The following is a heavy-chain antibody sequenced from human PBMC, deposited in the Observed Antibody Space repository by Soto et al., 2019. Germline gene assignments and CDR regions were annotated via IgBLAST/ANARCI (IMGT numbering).Heavy chain of an antibody. CDR1: GYTFTSYG. J-gene: IGHJ6*02. Sequence: QVQLXXXXXXVKKPGASVKVXCKASGYTFTSYGISWVRQAPGQGLXXMGWXSAYNGNTNYAQKLQGRVTMTTDTSTSTAYMELRSLRSDDTAVYYCARDGAVATISSLDYYYGMDVWGQGTTVTVSS. CDR2: XSAYNGNT. D-gene: IGHD5-12*01. V-gene: IGHV1-18*01. CDR3: ARDGAVATISSLDYYYGMDV.